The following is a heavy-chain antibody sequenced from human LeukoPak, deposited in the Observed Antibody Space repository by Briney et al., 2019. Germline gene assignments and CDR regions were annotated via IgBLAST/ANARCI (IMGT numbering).Heavy chain of an antibody. J-gene: IGHJ4*02. D-gene: IGHD3-10*01. CDR3: AREITMVRGVIDY. V-gene: IGHV3-21*01. CDR2: ISSSSSYI. Sequence: PGGSLRLPCAASGFTFSSYSMNWVRQAPGKGLEWVSSISSSSSYIYYADSVKGRFTISRDNAKNSLCLQMNSLRAEDAAVYYCAREITMVRGVIDYWGQGTLVTVSS. CDR1: GFTFSSYS.